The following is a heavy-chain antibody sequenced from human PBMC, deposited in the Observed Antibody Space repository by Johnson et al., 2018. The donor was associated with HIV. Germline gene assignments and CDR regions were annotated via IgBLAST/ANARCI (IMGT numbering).Heavy chain of an antibody. CDR1: GFTFTNAW. CDR2: ISWNGGST. V-gene: IGHV3-20*04. J-gene: IGHJ3*02. CDR3: ARDLVGSLRAFDI. D-gene: IGHD2-8*02. Sequence: VQLVESGGGLVKPGGSLRLSCAASGFTFTNAWMSWVRQAPGQGLEWVSGISWNGGSTAYADSVKGRFTISRDNAKNSLYLQMHSLRVEDTASYYCARDLVGSLRAFDIWGQGTMVTISS.